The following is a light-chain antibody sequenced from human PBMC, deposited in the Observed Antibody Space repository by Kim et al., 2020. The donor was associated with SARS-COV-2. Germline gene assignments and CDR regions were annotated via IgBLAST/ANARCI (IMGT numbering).Light chain of an antibody. CDR2: EDD. CDR3: QSYNRSNVV. V-gene: IGLV6-57*03. Sequence: GKTVAISCTRRSGSLDENYVKWYQQRPGGVPSVVIYEDDQRPSGVSDRFSGSIDNSSNSASLTISGLKTEDEADYYCQSYNRSNVVFGGGTQLTVL. J-gene: IGLJ2*01. CDR1: SGSLDENY.